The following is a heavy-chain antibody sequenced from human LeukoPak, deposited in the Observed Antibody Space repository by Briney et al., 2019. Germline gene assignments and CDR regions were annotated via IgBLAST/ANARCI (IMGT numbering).Heavy chain of an antibody. V-gene: IGHV1-24*01. Sequence: ASVKVSCKVSGYTLTELSMHWVRQAPGRGLEWMGGFDPEDGETIYAQKFQGRVTMTEDTSTDTAYMELSSLRSEDTAVYYCATGRQAQLWFRLGYFDYWGQGTLVTVSS. CDR2: FDPEDGET. CDR3: ATGRQAQLWFRLGYFDY. CDR1: GYTLTELS. D-gene: IGHD5-18*01. J-gene: IGHJ4*02.